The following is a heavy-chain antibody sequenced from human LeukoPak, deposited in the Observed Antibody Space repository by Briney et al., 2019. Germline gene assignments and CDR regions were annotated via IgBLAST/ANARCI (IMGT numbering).Heavy chain of an antibody. D-gene: IGHD3-9*01. CDR3: ARPYYDILTGYISGGAFDI. CDR1: GFSFSTYA. Sequence: GGSLRLSCAASGFSFSTYAMHWVRQAPGKGLEWVALIWHDASHTFYTDSVKGRFTISRDNSKNTVYLQMNSLGGEDTAVYYCARPYYDILTGYISGGAFDIWGQGTMVTVSS. J-gene: IGHJ3*02. CDR2: IWHDASHT. V-gene: IGHV3-33*01.